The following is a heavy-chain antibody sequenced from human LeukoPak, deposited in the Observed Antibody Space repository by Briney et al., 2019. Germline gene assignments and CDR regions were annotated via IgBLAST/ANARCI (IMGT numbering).Heavy chain of an antibody. CDR3: VRAAMPYIINGRRFDY. J-gene: IGHJ4*02. CDR1: GFTSSAYD. CDR2: SGTVGDT. D-gene: IGHD2-2*01. V-gene: IGHV3-13*04. Sequence: GESLRLSCAASGFTSSAYDMHWVRQITGGGLEWVSTSGTVGDTFYSDSVKGRFTISRENAKNSVHLQMNSLRVEDSAIYFCVRAAMPYIINGRRFDYRGQGTLVTVSS.